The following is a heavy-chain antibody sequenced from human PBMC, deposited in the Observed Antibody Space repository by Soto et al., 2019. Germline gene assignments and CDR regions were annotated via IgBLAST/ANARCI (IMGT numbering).Heavy chain of an antibody. V-gene: IGHV3-48*02. CDR3: ARLYYDYV. J-gene: IGHJ6*02. CDR1: GFTFGTYS. D-gene: IGHD3-3*01. Sequence: HPGGALRLSCAGSGFTFGTYSMNWVRQAAGKGLEWIAYISYDSDTIQYADSVKGRFTISRDNAKNSLYLQMNSLRDEDTAVYYCARLYYDYVWGQGTPVTVS. CDR2: ISYDSDTI.